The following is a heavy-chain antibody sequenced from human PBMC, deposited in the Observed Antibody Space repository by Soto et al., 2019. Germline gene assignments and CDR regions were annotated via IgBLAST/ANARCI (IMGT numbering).Heavy chain of an antibody. CDR1: GFTFSSHG. D-gene: IGHD3-10*01. CDR2: IWYDGSDK. CDR3: TRWGDNKVFDY. J-gene: IGHJ4*02. V-gene: IGHV3-33*01. Sequence: GGSLRLSCGASGFTFSSHGMHWVRQAPGKGLEWVAVIWYDGSDKYYADFVKGRFTISRDNSKNMVFLQMNTLRAEDTALYYCTRWGDNKVFDYWGQGSPVIGSS.